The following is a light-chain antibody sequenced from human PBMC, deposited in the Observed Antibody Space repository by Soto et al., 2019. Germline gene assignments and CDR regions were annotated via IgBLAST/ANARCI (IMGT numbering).Light chain of an antibody. CDR3: SSYTSTSTL. CDR2: EVS. V-gene: IGLV2-14*01. J-gene: IGLJ3*02. Sequence: QSVLTQPASVSGSPGQSITISCTGTSSDIGVSNYVSWYQQHPGKAPKLIIYEVSNRPSGVSNRFLGSKSGNTASLTISGLQTEDEADYYCSSYTSTSTLFGGGTKLTVL. CDR1: SSDIGVSNY.